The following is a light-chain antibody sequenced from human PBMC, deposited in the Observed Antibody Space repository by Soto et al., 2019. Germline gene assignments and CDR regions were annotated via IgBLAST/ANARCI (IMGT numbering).Light chain of an antibody. Sequence: EIVLTQSPGTLSLSPGERATLSCRASQSVSSSYLAWHQQKPGQAPRLLIYGASSRATGIPDRFSGSGSGTSFTLTITRLEPEDFAVYYCQQYDSSPWTFGQGTKVEIK. V-gene: IGKV3-20*01. CDR2: GAS. CDR1: QSVSSSY. CDR3: QQYDSSPWT. J-gene: IGKJ1*01.